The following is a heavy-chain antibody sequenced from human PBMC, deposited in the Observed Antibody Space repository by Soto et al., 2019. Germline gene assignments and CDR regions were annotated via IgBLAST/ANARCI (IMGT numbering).Heavy chain of an antibody. V-gene: IGHV3-21*01. D-gene: IGHD6-19*01. Sequence: EVQLVESGGGLVKPGGSLRLSCVASGFTFSSHSVNWVRQAPGKGLEWVSCITATSSFIYYADSVKGRFTISRDNAKHSLYLQMDSLRVEDTAVYYCARGAVVGIGYFDLWGRGTLVTVSS. CDR3: ARGAVVGIGYFDL. J-gene: IGHJ2*01. CDR1: GFTFSSHS. CDR2: ITATSSFI.